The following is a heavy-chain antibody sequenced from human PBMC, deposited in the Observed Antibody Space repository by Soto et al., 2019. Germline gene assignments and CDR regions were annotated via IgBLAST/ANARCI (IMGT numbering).Heavy chain of an antibody. CDR3: ARDGDGYNY. CDR2: IYYTGST. D-gene: IGHD5-12*01. Sequence: QVQLQESGPRLVKPSETLSLTCTVSGASVSSGSFYWSWIRQPPGKGLEWVGYIYYTGSTSYSPSLKNRVSISVDTSKNQCSLKLSSVTAADTAVYYCARDGDGYNYWGQGTLVTVSS. J-gene: IGHJ4*02. CDR1: GASVSSGSFY. V-gene: IGHV4-61*01.